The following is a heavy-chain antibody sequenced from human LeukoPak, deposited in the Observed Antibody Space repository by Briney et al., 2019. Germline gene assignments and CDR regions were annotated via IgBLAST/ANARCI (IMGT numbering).Heavy chain of an antibody. CDR2: IYYSGST. Sequence: SETLSLTCTVSGGSISSSSYYWGWIRQPPGEGLEWIGSIYYSGSTYYNPSLKSRVTISVDTSKNQFSLKLSSVTAADTAVYYCARQGGTAMDDYWGQGTLVTVSS. CDR3: ARQGGTAMDDY. D-gene: IGHD5-18*01. CDR1: GGSISSSSYY. V-gene: IGHV4-39*01. J-gene: IGHJ4*02.